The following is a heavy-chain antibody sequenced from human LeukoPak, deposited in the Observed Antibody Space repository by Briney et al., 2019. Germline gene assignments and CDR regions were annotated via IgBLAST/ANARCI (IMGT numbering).Heavy chain of an antibody. CDR1: GGSISSSNW. V-gene: IGHV4-4*02. Sequence: PSETLSLTCAVSGGSISSSNWWSWVRQPPGKGLEWIGEIYHSGSTNYNPSLKSRVTISVDKSKNQFPLKLSSVTAADTAVYYCASFSPSGSYFAYWGQGFLVTVSS. D-gene: IGHD1-26*01. J-gene: IGHJ4*02. CDR3: ASFSPSGSYFAY. CDR2: IYHSGST.